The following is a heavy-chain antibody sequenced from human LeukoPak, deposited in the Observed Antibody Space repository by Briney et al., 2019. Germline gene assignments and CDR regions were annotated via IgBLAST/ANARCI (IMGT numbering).Heavy chain of an antibody. V-gene: IGHV3-9*01. CDR3: ANGIYFDY. CDR2: ISWNSGSI. J-gene: IGHJ4*02. CDR1: GFTFDDYA. Sequence: GGSLRLSCAASGFTFDDYAMHWVRQAPGKGLEWASGISWNSGSIGYADSVKGRFTISRDNAKNSLYLQMNSLRAEDTALYYCANGIYFDYWGQGTLVTVSS.